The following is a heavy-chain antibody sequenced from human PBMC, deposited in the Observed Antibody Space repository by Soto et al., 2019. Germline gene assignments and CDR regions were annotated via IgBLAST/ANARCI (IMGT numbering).Heavy chain of an antibody. CDR3: ARRNPRGFGADPWFDP. CDR2: INHSGDT. Sequence: SETLSLTCAVYGESLSGYFLTWIRQPPGKGLEWIGEINHSGDTYYNPSLKSRITMSVDTSKNQSSLKLRSVTAADTAVYYCARRNPRGFGADPWFDPWGQGTLVTVSS. D-gene: IGHD3-3*01. CDR1: GESLSGYF. J-gene: IGHJ5*02. V-gene: IGHV4-34*01.